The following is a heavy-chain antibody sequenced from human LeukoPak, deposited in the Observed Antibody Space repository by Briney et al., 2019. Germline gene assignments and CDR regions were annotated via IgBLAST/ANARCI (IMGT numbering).Heavy chain of an antibody. D-gene: IGHD6-6*01. Sequence: GGSLRLSCAASGFTFSSYAMSWVRQAPGKGLEWVSAISGSDGSTYYADSVKGRFTISRDNSKNTLYLQMNGLRAEDTAIYSCAKGSSSNIAARLNYWGQGTLVTVSS. CDR3: AKGSSSNIAARLNY. CDR1: GFTFSSYA. J-gene: IGHJ4*02. CDR2: ISGSDGST. V-gene: IGHV3-23*01.